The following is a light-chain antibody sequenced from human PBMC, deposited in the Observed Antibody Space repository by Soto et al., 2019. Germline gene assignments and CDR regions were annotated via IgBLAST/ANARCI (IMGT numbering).Light chain of an antibody. V-gene: IGLV1-44*01. J-gene: IGLJ1*01. CDR2: SHI. Sequence: QSVLTQPPSASGTPGQRVIISCSVSSSNIGSNPVNWYQQLPGTAPKLVIYSHIQRPSGVPDRFSGSKSGTSASLAISGLQSDDEADYYCAAWDDSLSGYVFGTGTKVTVL. CDR3: AAWDDSLSGYV. CDR1: SSNIGSNP.